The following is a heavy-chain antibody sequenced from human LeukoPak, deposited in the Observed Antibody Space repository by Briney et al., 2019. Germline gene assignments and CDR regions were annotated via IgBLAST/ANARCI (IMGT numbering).Heavy chain of an antibody. D-gene: IGHD6-6*01. CDR3: ARHRYTSSSSYFDF. CDR1: GGSISGYY. J-gene: IGHJ4*02. V-gene: IGHV4-59*08. Sequence: SETLSLACTVSGGSISGYYWTWIRQPPGKGLEWIGYIYSSGSTNYNPSLKSRVTISVDTSKNQFSLRLSSVTAADTAVYYCARHRYTSSSSYFDFWGQGTLVTVSS. CDR2: IYSSGST.